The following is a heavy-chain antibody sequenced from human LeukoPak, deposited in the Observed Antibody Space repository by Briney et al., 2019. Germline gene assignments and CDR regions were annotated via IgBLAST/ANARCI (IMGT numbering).Heavy chain of an antibody. V-gene: IGHV4-39*07. CDR2: IYYSGST. CDR1: GGSISSYY. J-gene: IGHJ4*02. Sequence: SETLSLTCTVSGGSISSYYWGWIRQPPGKGLEWIGSIYYSGSTYYNPSLKSRVTISVDTSKNQFSLKLSSVTAADTAVYYCARAVRYFDPYYFDYWGQGTLVTVSS. CDR3: ARAVRYFDPYYFDY. D-gene: IGHD3-9*01.